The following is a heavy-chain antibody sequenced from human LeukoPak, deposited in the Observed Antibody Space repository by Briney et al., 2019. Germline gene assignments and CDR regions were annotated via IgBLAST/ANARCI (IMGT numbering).Heavy chain of an antibody. CDR3: VKDSRNYGGADAFDL. V-gene: IGHV3-23*01. D-gene: IGHD4-17*01. CDR2: ISGSGCGT. J-gene: IGHJ3*01. CDR1: GFTFSSYA. Sequence: GGSLRLSCAASGFTFSSYAMSWVRQAPGKGLEWVAAISGSGCGTYYADSVKGRFTISRDNAKNTLYLQMDSLRAEDTAGYYCVKDSRNYGGADAFDLWGQRTMVTLSS.